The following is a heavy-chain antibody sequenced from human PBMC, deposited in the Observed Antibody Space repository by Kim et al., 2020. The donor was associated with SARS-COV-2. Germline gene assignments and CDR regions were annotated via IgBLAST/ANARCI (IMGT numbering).Heavy chain of an antibody. J-gene: IGHJ5*02. CDR3: ARTPPGAYSP. Sequence: GTNYAQKCQGRDTMTRDTSISTAYMELSRLRSDDTAVYYCARTPPGAYSPWGQGTLVTVSS. CDR2: GT. V-gene: IGHV1-2*02. D-gene: IGHD2-21*01.